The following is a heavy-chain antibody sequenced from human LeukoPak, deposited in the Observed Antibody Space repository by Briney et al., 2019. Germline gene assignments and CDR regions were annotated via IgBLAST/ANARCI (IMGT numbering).Heavy chain of an antibody. CDR1: GFTVSSNY. CDR2: IYSGGST. Sequence: PGGSLRLSCAASGFTVSSNYMSWVRQAPGKGLEWVSVIYSGGSTYYADSVKGRFTISRDNSKNTLYLQMNSLRAEDTAVYYCAKVHVGVAVAGTGVWYFDLWGRGTLVTVSS. D-gene: IGHD6-19*01. CDR3: AKVHVGVAVAGTGVWYFDL. J-gene: IGHJ2*01. V-gene: IGHV3-53*01.